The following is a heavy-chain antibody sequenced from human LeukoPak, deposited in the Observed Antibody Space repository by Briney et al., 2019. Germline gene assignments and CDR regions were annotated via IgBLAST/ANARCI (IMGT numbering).Heavy chain of an antibody. CDR3: AKLRIVVVPAASDY. CDR1: GFTFSSYA. D-gene: IGHD2-2*01. J-gene: IGHJ4*02. Sequence: PGGSLRLSCAASGFTFSSYAMSWVRQAPGKGLEWVSAISGSGGSTYYADSVKGRFTISGDNSKNTLYLQMSSLRAEDTAVYYCAKLRIVVVPAASDYWGQGTLVTVSS. V-gene: IGHV3-23*01. CDR2: ISGSGGST.